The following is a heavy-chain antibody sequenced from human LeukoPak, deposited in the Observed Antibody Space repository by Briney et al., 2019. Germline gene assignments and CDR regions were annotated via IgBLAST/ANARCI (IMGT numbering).Heavy chain of an antibody. CDR3: ARGGEDKRGFFDY. J-gene: IGHJ4*02. CDR2: INPSGGST. Sequence: ASVKVSCTASGYTFTSYYMHWVRQAPGQGLEWMGIINPSGGSTSYAQKFQGRVTMTRDMSTSAVYMELSSLRSEDTAVYYCARGGEDKRGFFDYWGQGTLVTVSS. CDR1: GYTFTSYY. V-gene: IGHV1-46*01. D-gene: IGHD2-15*01.